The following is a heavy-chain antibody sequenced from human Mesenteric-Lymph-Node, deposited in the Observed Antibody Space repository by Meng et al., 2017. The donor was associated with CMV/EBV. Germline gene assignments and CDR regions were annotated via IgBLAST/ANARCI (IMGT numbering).Heavy chain of an antibody. V-gene: IGHV3-33*01. J-gene: IGHJ5*02. Sequence: GESLKISCAASGFTFSTYGMHWVRQAPGKGLEWVAVIWYDGTDKYYADSVKGRFTISRDNSKNTLYLQMNSLRAEDTAVYYCARDPECSSTSCYTLNWFDPWGQGTLVTVSS. CDR1: GFTFSTYG. D-gene: IGHD2-2*02. CDR2: IWYDGTDK. CDR3: ARDPECSSTSCYTLNWFDP.